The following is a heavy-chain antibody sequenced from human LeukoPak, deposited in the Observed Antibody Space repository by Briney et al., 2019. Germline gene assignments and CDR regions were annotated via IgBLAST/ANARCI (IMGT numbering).Heavy chain of an antibody. Sequence: ASVKVSCKASGGTFSSYAISWVRQAPGQGLEWMGGIIPIFGTANYAQKFQGRVTITADESTSTAYMELSSPRSEDTAVYYCARDRQGRYYGSGSYYNPGGAFDIWGQGTMVTVSS. CDR3: ARDRQGRYYGSGSYYNPGGAFDI. CDR2: IIPIFGTA. V-gene: IGHV1-69*13. D-gene: IGHD3-10*01. CDR1: GGTFSSYA. J-gene: IGHJ3*02.